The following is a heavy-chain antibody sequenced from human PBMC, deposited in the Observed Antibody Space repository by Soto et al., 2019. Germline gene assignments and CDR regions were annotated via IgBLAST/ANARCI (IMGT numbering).Heavy chain of an antibody. CDR2: ISGYNGNT. CDR1: GYTFTSYG. V-gene: IGHV1-18*01. D-gene: IGHD2-2*01. CDR3: ARDLVVQTTTGGVDF. J-gene: IGHJ4*02. Sequence: QVQLVQSGAEVKTPGASVKVSCKASGYTFTSYGISWVRQAPRQGLEWMAWISGYNGNTNYAQKFQDRVTMTTDTSTNTAYMELRSLRSDDTAVYYCARDLVVQTTTGGVDFWGQGTLVTVSS.